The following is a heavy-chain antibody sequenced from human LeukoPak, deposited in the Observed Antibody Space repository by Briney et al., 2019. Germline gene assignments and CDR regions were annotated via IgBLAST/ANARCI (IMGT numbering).Heavy chain of an antibody. J-gene: IGHJ4*02. CDR1: GFTFSSYS. CDR2: ISSSSSYI. Sequence: GGSLRLSCAASGFTFSSYSMIWVRQAPGKGLEWVSSISSSSSYIYYADSVKGRFTIPRDNAKNSLYLQMNSLRAEDTAVYYCARESLVDYGDYAYFDYWGQGTLVTVSS. V-gene: IGHV3-21*01. D-gene: IGHD4-17*01. CDR3: ARESLVDYGDYAYFDY.